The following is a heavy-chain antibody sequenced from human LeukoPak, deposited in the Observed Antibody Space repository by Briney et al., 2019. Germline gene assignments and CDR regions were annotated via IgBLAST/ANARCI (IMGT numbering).Heavy chain of an antibody. J-gene: IGHJ4*02. D-gene: IGHD4-11*01. CDR2: ISSSSSYI. V-gene: IGHV3-21*01. Sequence: GGSLRLPCAASGFTFSSYSMNWVRQAPGKGLEWVSSISSSSSYIYYADSVKGRFTISRDNAKNSLYLQMNSLRAEDTAVYYCARVSTVTLAFDYWGQGTLVTVSS. CDR3: ARVSTVTLAFDY. CDR1: GFTFSSYS.